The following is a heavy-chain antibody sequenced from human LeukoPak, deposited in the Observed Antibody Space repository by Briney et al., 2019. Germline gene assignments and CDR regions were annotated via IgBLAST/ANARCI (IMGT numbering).Heavy chain of an antibody. D-gene: IGHD3-22*01. CDR1: GYTFTGYY. CDR2: INPNSGGT. J-gene: IGHJ5*02. V-gene: IGHV1-2*02. CDR3: ARGRGTMIVVVLTDWFDP. Sequence: ASVKVSCKASGYTFTGYYMHWVRQAPGQGLEWMGWINPNSGGTNYAQKFQGRVTMTRDTSISTAYMELSRLGSDDTAVYYCARGRGTMIVVVLTDWFDPWGQGTLVTVSS.